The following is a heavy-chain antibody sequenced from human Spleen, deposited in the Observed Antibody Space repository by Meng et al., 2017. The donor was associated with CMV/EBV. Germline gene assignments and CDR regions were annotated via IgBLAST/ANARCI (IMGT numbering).Heavy chain of an antibody. Sequence: VQVVEIGGSLFQPGASLILTRAEAGFTFSSYWMHWVRQVPGGGLVWIARINTDGSFTSYADSVKDRFTITRDNAKNTLYLQMNSLRADDSAVYYCARDLSGNQDYWGQGTLVTVSS. CDR3: ARDLSGNQDY. CDR2: INTDGSFT. CDR1: GFTFSSYW. D-gene: IGHD1-26*01. V-gene: IGHV3-74*01. J-gene: IGHJ4*02.